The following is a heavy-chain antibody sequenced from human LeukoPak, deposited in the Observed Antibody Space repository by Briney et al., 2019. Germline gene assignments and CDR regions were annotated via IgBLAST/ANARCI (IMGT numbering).Heavy chain of an antibody. Sequence: GGSLRLSCAASGFTFSNSWMSWVRQAPGKGLEWVCRIKSKTDGGKTDYAAPVKGRFTISRDDSKNTLYLQMNSLKTEDTAVYYCTTESPIVVVPAASGNGYWGQGTLVTVSS. CDR1: GFTFSNSW. CDR2: IKSKTDGGKT. J-gene: IGHJ4*02. D-gene: IGHD2-2*01. CDR3: TTESPIVVVPAASGNGY. V-gene: IGHV3-15*01.